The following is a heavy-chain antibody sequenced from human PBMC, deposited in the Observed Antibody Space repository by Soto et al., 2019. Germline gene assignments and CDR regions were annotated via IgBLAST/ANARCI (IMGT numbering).Heavy chain of an antibody. CDR2: ISGSGGST. CDR3: AKVVGSMSSAGGWGYAFDI. D-gene: IGHD3-16*01. CDR1: GFTFSSYA. V-gene: IGHV3-23*01. Sequence: GGSLRLSCAASGFTFSSYAMSWVRQAPGKGLEWVSAISGSGGSTYYADSVKGRFTISRDNSKNTLYLQMNSLRAEDTAVYYCAKVVGSMSSAGGWGYAFDIWGQGTMVTVSS. J-gene: IGHJ3*02.